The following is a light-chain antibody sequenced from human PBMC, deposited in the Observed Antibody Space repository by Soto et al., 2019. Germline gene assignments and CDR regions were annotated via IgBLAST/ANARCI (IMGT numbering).Light chain of an antibody. CDR3: QHYNTWPFT. CDR2: SSS. Sequence: EIVLTQSPGTLSLSPGERATHSCRASQTISGTYLAWYQQKPGQAPRLLIYSSSRKAAGVSDRFSGSGSETDFSLTISSLHSEDFAVYYCQHYNTWPFTFGQGTKLEI. J-gene: IGKJ2*01. CDR1: QTISGTY. V-gene: IGKV3-20*01.